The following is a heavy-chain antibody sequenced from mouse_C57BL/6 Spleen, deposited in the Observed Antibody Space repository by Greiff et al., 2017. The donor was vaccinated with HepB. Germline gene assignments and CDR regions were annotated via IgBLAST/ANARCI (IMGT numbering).Heavy chain of an antibody. J-gene: IGHJ3*01. CDR2: IDPETGGT. D-gene: IGHD2-1*01. CDR3: TRYYYGHFAWFAY. V-gene: IGHV1-15*01. Sequence: QVQLQQSGAELVRPGASVTLSCKASGYTFTDYEMHWVKQTPVHGLEWIGAIDPETGGTAYNQKFKGKAILTADKSSSTAYMELRSLTSEDSAVYYCTRYYYGHFAWFAYWGQGTLVTVSA. CDR1: GYTFTDYE.